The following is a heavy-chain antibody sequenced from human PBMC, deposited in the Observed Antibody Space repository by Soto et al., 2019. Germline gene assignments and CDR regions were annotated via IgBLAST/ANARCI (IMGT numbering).Heavy chain of an antibody. CDR1: GGYFSGYS. V-gene: IGHV4-34*01. D-gene: IGHD2-15*01. J-gene: IGHJ5*02. Sequence: PSETLSLTCAVYGGYFSGYSWSWIRQPPGKGLEWIGEINHSGSTNYNPSLKSRVTISVDTSKNQFSLKLSSVTAADTAVYYCARENCSGGSCYSNWFDPWVQGTLVTVSP. CDR3: ARENCSGGSCYSNWFDP. CDR2: INHSGST.